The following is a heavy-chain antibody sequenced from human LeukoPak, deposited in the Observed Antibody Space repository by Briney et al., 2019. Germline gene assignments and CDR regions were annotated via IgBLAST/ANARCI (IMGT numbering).Heavy chain of an antibody. V-gene: IGHV3-48*01. D-gene: IGHD1-26*01. CDR1: GFTFSTYS. J-gene: IGHJ4*02. Sequence: GGSLRLSCAASGFTFSTYSMTWVRQAPGKGLEWVSYISSTSSTIYYADSVKGRFTISRDNAKNSLYLQMNSLRAEDTALYYCARGGTSGSLIYWGQGTLVTVSS. CDR3: ARGGTSGSLIY. CDR2: ISSTSSTI.